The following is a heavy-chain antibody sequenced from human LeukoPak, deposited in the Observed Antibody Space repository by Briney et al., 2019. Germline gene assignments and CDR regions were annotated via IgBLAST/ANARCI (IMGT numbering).Heavy chain of an antibody. CDR3: ARVNSAVGATPGRYYFDY. V-gene: IGHV3-30*04. CDR1: GFTFSSYA. Sequence: GGSLRLSCAASGFTFSSYAMHWVRQAPGKGLEGVAVISYDGSNKYYADSVKGRFTISRDNSKNTLYLQMNSLRAEDTAVYYCARVNSAVGATPGRYYFDYWGQGTLVTVSS. J-gene: IGHJ4*02. D-gene: IGHD1-26*01. CDR2: ISYDGSNK.